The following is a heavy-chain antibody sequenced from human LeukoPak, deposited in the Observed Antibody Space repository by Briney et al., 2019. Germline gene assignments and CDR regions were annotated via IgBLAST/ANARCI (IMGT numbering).Heavy chain of an antibody. CDR2: ISSSRSI. Sequence: GGSLRLSCAASGFTFSSYTMNWVRQAPGKGLEWVSSISSSRSIFYADSVRGRFTTSRDNAKNSLFLQMNSLRAEDTAVYYCVRSYSSGWFDYWGQGTLVTVSS. J-gene: IGHJ4*02. V-gene: IGHV3-21*01. CDR1: GFTFSSYT. CDR3: VRSYSSGWFDY. D-gene: IGHD6-19*01.